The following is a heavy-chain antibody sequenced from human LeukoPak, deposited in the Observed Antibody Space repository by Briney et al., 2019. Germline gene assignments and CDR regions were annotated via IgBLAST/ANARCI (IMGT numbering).Heavy chain of an antibody. CDR2: ISSSSSMI. Sequence: GGSLRLSCAASGFTFSRCSMNWVRQAPGKGLGWVSYISSSSSMIYYADAVKGRFTISRDNDKNSLYLQMNSLRAEDTAVYYCARNPFYDSSGYHDYWGQGTLVTVSS. D-gene: IGHD3-22*01. CDR1: GFTFSRCS. CDR3: ARNPFYDSSGYHDY. J-gene: IGHJ4*02. V-gene: IGHV3-48*01.